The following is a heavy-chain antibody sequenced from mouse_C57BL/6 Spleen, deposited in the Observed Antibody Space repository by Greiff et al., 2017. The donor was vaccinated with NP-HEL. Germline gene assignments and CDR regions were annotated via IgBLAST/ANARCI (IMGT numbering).Heavy chain of an antibody. V-gene: IGHV1-63*01. D-gene: IGHD2-2*01. Sequence: QVQLKQSGAELVRPGTSVKMSCKASGYTFTNYWIGWAKQRPGHGLEWIGDIYPGGGYTNYNEKFKGKATLTADKSSSTAYMQFSRLTSEDSAIYDCARGGYPYAMDYWGQGTSVTVSS. CDR2: IYPGGGYT. CDR1: GYTFTNYW. J-gene: IGHJ4*01. CDR3: ARGGYPYAMDY.